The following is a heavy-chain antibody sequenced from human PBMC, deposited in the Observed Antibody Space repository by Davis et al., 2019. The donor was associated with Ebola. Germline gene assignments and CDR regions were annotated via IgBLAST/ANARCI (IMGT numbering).Heavy chain of an antibody. D-gene: IGHD2-8*01. Sequence: GESLKISCAASGFSFSVYAIHWVRQAPGKGLEWVAVISYLGNYRYYADSVKGRFTISRDNPKNSVYLQMNSLRDEDTAVYYCARDRRPYCSNGLCPDNGFDPWGQGTLVTVSS. V-gene: IGHV3-30-3*01. J-gene: IGHJ5*02. CDR2: ISYLGNYR. CDR1: GFSFSVYA. CDR3: ARDRRPYCSNGLCPDNGFDP.